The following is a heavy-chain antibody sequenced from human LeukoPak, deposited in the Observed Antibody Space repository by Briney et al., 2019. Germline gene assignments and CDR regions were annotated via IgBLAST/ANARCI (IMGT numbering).Heavy chain of an antibody. D-gene: IGHD4-17*01. V-gene: IGHV4-4*07. CDR2: IYTSGNT. J-gene: IGHJ4*02. CDR3: ARAAGGNYGDYANGTFDY. Sequence: PSETLSLTCTVSGGSISSFYWSWIRQPAGKRLEWLGRIYTSGNTDYDPSLKGRVTMSVDTSKNQFSLKLSSVTAADTAVYYCARAAGGNYGDYANGTFDYWGQGTLVTVSS. CDR1: GGSISSFY.